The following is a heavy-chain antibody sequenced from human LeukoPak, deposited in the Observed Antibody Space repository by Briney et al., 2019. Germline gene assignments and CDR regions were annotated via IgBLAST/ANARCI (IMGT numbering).Heavy chain of an antibody. J-gene: IGHJ4*02. CDR3: ARAGERDGYNPFDY. V-gene: IGHV1-69*04. D-gene: IGHD5-24*01. Sequence: SVKVSCKASGYTFTSYAISWVRQAPGQGLEWMGRIIPILGIANYAQKFQGRVTITADKSTSTAYVELSSLRSEDTAVYYCARAGERDGYNPFDYWGQGTLVTVSS. CDR2: IIPILGIA. CDR1: GYTFTSYA.